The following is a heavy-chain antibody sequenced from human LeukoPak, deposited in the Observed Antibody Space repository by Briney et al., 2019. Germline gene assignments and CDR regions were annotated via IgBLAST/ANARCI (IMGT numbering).Heavy chain of an antibody. V-gene: IGHV3-30*04. CDR1: GFTFSSYA. CDR3: ARGSGSSGYYNYFDY. CDR2: ISYDGSNK. Sequence: PGGSLRLSCAASGFTFSSYAMHWVRQAPGKGLEWVAVISYDGSNKYYADSVEGRFTISRDNSKNTLYLQMNSLRAEDTAVYYCARGSGSSGYYNYFDYWGQGALVTVSS. J-gene: IGHJ4*02. D-gene: IGHD3-22*01.